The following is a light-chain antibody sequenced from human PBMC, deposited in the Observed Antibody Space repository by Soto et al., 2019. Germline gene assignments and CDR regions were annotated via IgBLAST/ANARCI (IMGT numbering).Light chain of an antibody. CDR3: QRYNNWPLT. J-gene: IGKJ4*01. V-gene: IGKV3-15*01. CDR1: QGIGDT. CDR2: DTS. Sequence: EIIMTQSPATLYVSPGEGATLSCRASQGIGDTLAWYQHKPGQTPRLLIYDTSTRATGVPARFSGSMSGTGFTLTINSLKSEDFAVYYCQRYNNWPLTFGGGTKVENK.